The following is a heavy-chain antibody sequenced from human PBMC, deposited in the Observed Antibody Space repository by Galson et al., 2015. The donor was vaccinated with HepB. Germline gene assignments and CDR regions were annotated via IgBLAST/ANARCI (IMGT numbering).Heavy chain of an antibody. V-gene: IGHV1-69*04. CDR2: IIPILGIA. CDR1: GGTFSSYA. CDR3: ARDLGYCYWNYRLLIDY. J-gene: IGHJ4*01. Sequence: SVKVSCKASGGTFSSYAISWVRQAPGQGLEWMGRIIPILGIANYAQKFQGRVTITADKSTSTAYMELSSLRSEDTAVYYCARDLGYCYWNYRLLIDYWGQGTPVTVSS. D-gene: IGHD1-7*01.